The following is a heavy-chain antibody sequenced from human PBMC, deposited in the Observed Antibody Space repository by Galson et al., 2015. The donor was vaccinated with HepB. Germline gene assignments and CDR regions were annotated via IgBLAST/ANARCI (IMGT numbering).Heavy chain of an antibody. V-gene: IGHV1-3*01. D-gene: IGHD3-16*02. CDR1: GYTFTSYA. CDR3: AISHYRVADYYGMDV. J-gene: IGHJ6*02. CDR2: INAGNGNT. Sequence: SVKVSCKASGYTFTSYAMHWVRQAPGQRLEWMGWINAGNGNTKYSQKFQGRVTITRDTSASTAYMELSSLRSEDTAVYYCAISHYRVADYYGMDVWGQGTTVTVSS.